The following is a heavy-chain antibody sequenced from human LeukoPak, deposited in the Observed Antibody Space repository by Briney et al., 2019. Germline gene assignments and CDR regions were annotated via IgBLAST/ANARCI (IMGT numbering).Heavy chain of an antibody. D-gene: IGHD2/OR15-2a*01. CDR2: INFDGSTT. CDR3: ARDFFVDS. CDR1: GXTFSSYW. J-gene: IGHJ4*02. Sequence: GGSLRLSCAASGXTFSSYWMHWVRQAPGRGLVWVSRINFDGSTTDYADSVKGRFTISRDNAKNTLYLQMNSLRAEDTALYYCARDFFVDSWGQGTLVTVSS. V-gene: IGHV3-74*01.